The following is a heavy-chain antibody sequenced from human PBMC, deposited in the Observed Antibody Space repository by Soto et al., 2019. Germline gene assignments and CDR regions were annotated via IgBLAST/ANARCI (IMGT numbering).Heavy chain of an antibody. Sequence: ASVKVSCKASGYTFSDYYWHWVRQAPGQGLEWMGWISPNSGATEYAPKFQGRVTVTTDTSISTAFLKLASLRPDDTAIYYCARGTRTKLWLPFAHWGQGTLVTVSS. CDR2: ISPNSGAT. J-gene: IGHJ1*01. D-gene: IGHD2-21*01. V-gene: IGHV1-2*02. CDR1: GYTFSDYY. CDR3: ARGTRTKLWLPFAH.